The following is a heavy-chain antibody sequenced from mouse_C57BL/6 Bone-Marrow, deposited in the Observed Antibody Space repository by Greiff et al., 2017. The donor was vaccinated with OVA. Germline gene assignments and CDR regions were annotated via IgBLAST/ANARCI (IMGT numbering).Heavy chain of an antibody. V-gene: IGHV1-55*01. J-gene: IGHJ3*01. D-gene: IGHD1-1*01. CDR1: GYTFTSYW. Sequence: QVQLQQPGAELVKPGASVKMSCKASGYTFTSYWITWVKQRPGQGLEWIGDIYPGSGSTNYNEKFKSKATLTVDTSSSTAYMQLSSLTSEDSAVYYCARKEESSLAWFAYWGQGTLVTVSA. CDR3: ARKEESSLAWFAY. CDR2: IYPGSGST.